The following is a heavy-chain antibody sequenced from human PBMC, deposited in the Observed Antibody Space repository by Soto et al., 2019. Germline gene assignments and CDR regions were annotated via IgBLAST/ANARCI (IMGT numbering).Heavy chain of an antibody. CDR3: ARDLGYCTNGVCLTDYYYYFYMVV. CDR1: GYTFTSYA. J-gene: IGHJ6*03. V-gene: IGHV1-3*01. D-gene: IGHD2-8*01. CDR2: INAGNGNT. Sequence: ASVKVSCKASGYTFTSYAMHWVRQAPGQRLEWMGWINAGNGNTKYSQKFQGRVTITRDTSASTAYMELSSLRSEDTAVYYCARDLGYCTNGVCLTDYYYYFYMVVWGKGTTVTSP.